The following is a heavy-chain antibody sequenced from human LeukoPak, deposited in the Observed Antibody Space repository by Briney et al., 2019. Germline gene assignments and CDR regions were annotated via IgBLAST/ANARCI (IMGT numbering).Heavy chain of an antibody. J-gene: IGHJ4*02. CDR3: AKVPSQQYYFDY. D-gene: IGHD2-2*01. V-gene: IGHV3-23*01. Sequence: GGSLRLSCAASGFTFSSYAMSWVRQAPGKGLGWVSAISGSGGSTYYADSVKGRFTISRDNSKNTLYLQMNSLRAEDTAVYYCAKVPSQQYYFDYWGQGTLVTVSS. CDR1: GFTFSSYA. CDR2: ISGSGGST.